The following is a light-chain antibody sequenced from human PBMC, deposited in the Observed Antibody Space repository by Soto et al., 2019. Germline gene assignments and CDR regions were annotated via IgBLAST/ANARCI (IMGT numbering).Light chain of an antibody. CDR1: QSVSSSY. V-gene: IGKV3-20*01. Sequence: EMVMTQSPATLSLSPGERATLSCRASQSVSSSYLSWYQQRPGQAPRLLIYGVSNRATGIPDRFSGSGSGTDFTLTISRLEPEDFAVYYCQQYDNSPPMYTFGQGTKLEIK. J-gene: IGKJ2*01. CDR2: GVS. CDR3: QQYDNSPPMYT.